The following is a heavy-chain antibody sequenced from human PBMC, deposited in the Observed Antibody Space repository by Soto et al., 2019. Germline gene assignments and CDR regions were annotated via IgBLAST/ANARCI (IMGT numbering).Heavy chain of an antibody. CDR2: IYHSGST. Sequence: SETLSLTCAVSGGSISSGGYSWSWIRQPPGKCLEWIGYIYHSGSTYYNPSLKSRVTISVDRSKNQFSLKLSSVTASDTAVYYCARGMTTVTTIDYWGQGSLFSVSS. J-gene: IGHJ4*02. CDR3: ARGMTTVTTIDY. V-gene: IGHV4-30-2*01. D-gene: IGHD4-4*01. CDR1: GGSISSGGYS.